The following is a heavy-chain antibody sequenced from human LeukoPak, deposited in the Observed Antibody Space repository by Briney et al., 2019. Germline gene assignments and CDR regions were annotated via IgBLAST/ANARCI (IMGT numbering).Heavy chain of an antibody. CDR2: ISSSSSYI. D-gene: IGHD5-12*01. CDR1: GFTFSSYS. Sequence: GRSLRLSCAASGFTFSSYSMNWVRQAPGKGLEWVSSISSSSSYIYYADSVKGRFTISRDNAKNSLYLQMNSLRAEDTAVYYCARKTDSGYDYWGQGTLVTVSS. CDR3: ARKTDSGYDY. V-gene: IGHV3-21*01. J-gene: IGHJ4*02.